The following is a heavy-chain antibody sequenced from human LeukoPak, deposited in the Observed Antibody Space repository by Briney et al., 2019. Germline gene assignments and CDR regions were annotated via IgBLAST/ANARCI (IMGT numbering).Heavy chain of an antibody. CDR1: GYSISSGYY. D-gene: IGHD3-10*01. J-gene: IGHJ5*02. CDR2: IYFSGST. CDR3: PRLWFGELLYGPWFGP. Sequence: SETLSLTCTVSGYSISSGYYWGWIRQPPGKGLEWIGYIYFSGSTNYNPSLKNRVTFSVDTSKNQFSLKLSSVTAADTAMYYCPRLWFGELLYGPWFGPWGQGTLVTVSS. V-gene: IGHV4-61*01.